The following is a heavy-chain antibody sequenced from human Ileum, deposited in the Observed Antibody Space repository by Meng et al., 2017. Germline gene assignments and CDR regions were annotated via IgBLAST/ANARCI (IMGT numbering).Heavy chain of an antibody. V-gene: IGHV6-1*01. CDR3: ASGSGSLDY. CDR2: TYYRSKWYS. CDR1: GGSVSSNIAA. J-gene: IGHJ4*02. Sequence: QVQLQQAGARLGKPSRTLPLPSAVSGGSVSSNIAAWNWIRQSPLRGLEWLGRTYYRSKWYSEYAVSVKSRISITPDTSKNQFSLQMNSVTPEDTAVYYCASGSGSLDYWGPGTLVTVSS. D-gene: IGHD3-3*01.